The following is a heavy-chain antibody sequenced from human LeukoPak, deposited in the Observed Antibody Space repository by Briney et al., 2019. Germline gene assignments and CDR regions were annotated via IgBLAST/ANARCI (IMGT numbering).Heavy chain of an antibody. V-gene: IGHV3-48*04. CDR2: ISSRGTTI. CDR1: GFTFSGYS. Sequence: GGSLRLSCAASGFTFSGYSMNWVRQAPGKGLEWVSYISSRGTTIYYADSVKGRFTISRDNAKNSLYLQMNSLRAEDTAVYYCARMTNAFDYWGQGTLVTVSS. CDR3: ARMTNAFDY. D-gene: IGHD2-8*01. J-gene: IGHJ4*02.